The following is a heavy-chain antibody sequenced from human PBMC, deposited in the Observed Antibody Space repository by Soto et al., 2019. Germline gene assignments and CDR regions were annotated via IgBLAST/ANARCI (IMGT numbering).Heavy chain of an antibody. Sequence: GESLKISCKGSGYNFAGYWIAWVRQMPGKGLELMGIIYPSDSDTRYRPSFQGQVTISADKSISSAYLQWSSLRASDTAMYYCARGGVSTRTFDYWGQGTPVTV. D-gene: IGHD3-3*01. J-gene: IGHJ4*02. CDR2: IYPSDSDT. CDR3: ARGGVSTRTFDY. CDR1: GYNFAGYW. V-gene: IGHV5-51*01.